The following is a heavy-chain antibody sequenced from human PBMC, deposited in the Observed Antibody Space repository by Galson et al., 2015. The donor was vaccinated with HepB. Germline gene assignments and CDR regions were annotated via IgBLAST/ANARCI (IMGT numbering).Heavy chain of an antibody. V-gene: IGHV1-3*01. D-gene: IGHD6-13*01. CDR2: INVGNGNT. J-gene: IGHJ4*02. CDR1: GYTFTMYA. Sequence: SVKVSCKASGYTFTMYAMHWMRQAPGQRPEWMGWINVGNGNTKYSQKFQGRVTITRDTSASTAYMELGSLKSEDTAVYYCARSGRFGIAAADHGLYWGQGTLVTGSS. CDR3: ARSGRFGIAAADHGLY.